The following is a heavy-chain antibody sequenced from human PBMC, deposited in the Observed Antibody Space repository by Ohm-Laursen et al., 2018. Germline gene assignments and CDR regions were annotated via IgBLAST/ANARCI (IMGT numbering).Heavy chain of an antibody. CDR2: INPSGGST. CDR1: GYTFTSYY. D-gene: IGHD2-2*01. Sequence: ASVKVSCKASGYTFTSYYMHWVRQAPGQGLEWMGIINPSGGSTSYAQKFQGRVTMTRDTSISTVYMELSSLRFEDTAVYYCARANGYCSSTSCSIYYFDYWGQGTLVTVSS. J-gene: IGHJ4*02. V-gene: IGHV1-46*01. CDR3: ARANGYCSSTSCSIYYFDY.